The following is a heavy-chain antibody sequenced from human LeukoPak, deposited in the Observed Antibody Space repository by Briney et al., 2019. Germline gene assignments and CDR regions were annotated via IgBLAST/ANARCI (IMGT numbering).Heavy chain of an antibody. Sequence: GASVKVSCSVSGYTLTELSMHWVRQARGKGLEWMGGFDPEDGETIYAQKFQGRVTMTEDTSTDTAYMELSSLRSEDTAVCYCATEGRSRGIAAPYGMDVWGQGTTVTVSS. CDR3: ATEGRSRGIAAPYGMDV. CDR1: GYTLTELS. V-gene: IGHV1-24*01. CDR2: FDPEDGET. D-gene: IGHD6-6*01. J-gene: IGHJ6*02.